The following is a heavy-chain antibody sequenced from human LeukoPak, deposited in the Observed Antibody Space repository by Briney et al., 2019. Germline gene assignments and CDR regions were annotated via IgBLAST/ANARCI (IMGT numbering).Heavy chain of an antibody. CDR1: GYTFSNYG. V-gene: IGHV1-18*01. Sequence: ASVKVSCRASGYTFSNYGISWVRQAPGQGLEWLGWTNPYNGHTNYAQEFQGRVNMTTDTYTSTAYMELRSLRSDDTAVYYCAREPQSPGSYYYYGLDVWGQGTTITVSS. D-gene: IGHD5-12*01. CDR3: AREPQSPGSYYYYGLDV. J-gene: IGHJ6*02. CDR2: TNPYNGHT.